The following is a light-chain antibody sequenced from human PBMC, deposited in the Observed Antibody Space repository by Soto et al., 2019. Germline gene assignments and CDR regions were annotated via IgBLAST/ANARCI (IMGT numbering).Light chain of an antibody. CDR2: YDS. CDR3: QVWDSSSDPYV. J-gene: IGLJ1*01. Sequence: SIIRRENNIGSKSVHWYQQKPGQAPVLVIYYDSDRPSGIPERFSGSNSGNTATLTISRVEAGDEADYYCQVWDSSSDPYVFGTGTKVTVL. V-gene: IGLV3-21*04. CDR1: NIGSKS.